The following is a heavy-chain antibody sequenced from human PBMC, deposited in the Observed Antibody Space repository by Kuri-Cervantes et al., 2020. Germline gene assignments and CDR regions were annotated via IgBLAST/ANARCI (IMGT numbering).Heavy chain of an antibody. CDR1: GYTFTSYY. CDR3: ARGRRRVWFGELWRTEKSRYYFDY. D-gene: IGHD3-10*01. J-gene: IGHJ4*02. Sequence: ASVKVSCKASGYTFTSYYMHWVRQAPGQGLEWMGIINPSGGSTSYAQKLQGRVTMTTDTSTSTAYMELRSLRSDDTAVYYCARGRRRVWFGELWRTEKSRYYFDYWGQGTLVTVSS. CDR2: INPSGGST. V-gene: IGHV1-46*01.